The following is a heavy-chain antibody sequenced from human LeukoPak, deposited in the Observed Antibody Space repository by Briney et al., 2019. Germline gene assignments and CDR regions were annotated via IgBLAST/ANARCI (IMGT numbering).Heavy chain of an antibody. D-gene: IGHD3-10*01. Sequence: PGRSLRLSCAASGFTFSSYAMHWVRQAPGKGLEWVAVISYDGSNKYYADSVKGRFTISRDNSKNTLYLQMNSLRAEDTAVYYCARDSIYYGSGSFRYWGQGTLVTVSS. V-gene: IGHV3-30*04. CDR2: ISYDGSNK. J-gene: IGHJ4*02. CDR1: GFTFSSYA. CDR3: ARDSIYYGSGSFRY.